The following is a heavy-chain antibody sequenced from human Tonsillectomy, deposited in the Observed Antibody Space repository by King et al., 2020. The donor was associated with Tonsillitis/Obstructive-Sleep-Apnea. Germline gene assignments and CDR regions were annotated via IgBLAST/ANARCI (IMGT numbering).Heavy chain of an antibody. D-gene: IGHD2-2*01. CDR3: AKLSMPAPXXY. CDR1: GFTFSSYG. CDR2: ISYDGSNK. J-gene: IGHJ4*01. V-gene: IGHV3-30*18. Sequence: XQLVESGGGVVKPGRSLRLSCAASGFTFSSYGMHWVRQAPGKGLEWVSVISYDGSNKYYPDSVXGRFTIXRDNSKNTLYLQMNSLRTEGTAVYYCAKLSMPAPXXYWGXXXLVTASS.